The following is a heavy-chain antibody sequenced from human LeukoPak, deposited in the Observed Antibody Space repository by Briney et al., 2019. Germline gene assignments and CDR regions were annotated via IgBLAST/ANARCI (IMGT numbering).Heavy chain of an antibody. CDR2: INPNSGGT. Sequence: ASVKVSCKASGYTFTGYYMHWVRQAPGQGLEWMGWINPNSGGTNYAQKFQGRVTMTRDTSISTAYVELSRLRSDDTAVYNCARVGDWGSPACDYWGQGTLVTVSS. D-gene: IGHD7-27*01. CDR3: ARVGDWGSPACDY. V-gene: IGHV1-2*02. J-gene: IGHJ4*02. CDR1: GYTFTGYY.